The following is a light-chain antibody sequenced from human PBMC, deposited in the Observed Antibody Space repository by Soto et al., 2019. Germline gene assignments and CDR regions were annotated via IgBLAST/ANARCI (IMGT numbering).Light chain of an antibody. CDR3: QQYHSYPFT. CDR1: QSITNW. Sequence: DIQMTQSPSTLSASVGDRLSITCRASQSITNWLAWYQQKPGKAPKLLIYTASSLQSEVPSRFSGSASGPEFTLTISGLQPDDFATYYCQQYHSYPFTVGPGTKVDIK. J-gene: IGKJ3*01. V-gene: IGKV1-5*03. CDR2: TAS.